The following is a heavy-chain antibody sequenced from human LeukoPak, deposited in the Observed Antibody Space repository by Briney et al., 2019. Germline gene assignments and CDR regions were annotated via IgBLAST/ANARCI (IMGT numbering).Heavy chain of an antibody. CDR1: GFTFSSYS. V-gene: IGHV3-21*04. Sequence: GGSLRLSCAASGFTFSSYSMNWVRQAPGKGLEWVSSISSSSSYIYYADSVKGRFTISRDNAKNSLYLQMNSLRAEDTAVYYCARVAAPDLYYYYGMDVWGQGTTVTVSS. CDR3: ARVAAPDLYYYYGMDV. D-gene: IGHD6-6*01. CDR2: ISSSSSYI. J-gene: IGHJ6*02.